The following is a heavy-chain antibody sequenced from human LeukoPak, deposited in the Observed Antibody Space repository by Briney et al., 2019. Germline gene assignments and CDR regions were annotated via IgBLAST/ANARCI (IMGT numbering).Heavy chain of an antibody. CDR2: INHSGGT. J-gene: IGHJ4*02. CDR3: ARGPKYPPRLTPLDY. Sequence: SETLSLTCAVYGGSFSGYYWSWIRQPPGKGLEWIGEINHSGGTNYNPSLKSRVTISVDTSKNQFSLKLSSVTAADTAVYYCARGPKYPPRLTPLDYWGQGTLVTVSS. CDR1: GGSFSGYY. D-gene: IGHD3-16*01. V-gene: IGHV4-34*01.